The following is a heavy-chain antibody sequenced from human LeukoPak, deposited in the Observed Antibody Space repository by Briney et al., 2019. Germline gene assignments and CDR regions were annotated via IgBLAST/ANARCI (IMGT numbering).Heavy chain of an antibody. Sequence: GGSLRLSCAASGFTFSSYGMSWVRQVPGKGLEWVSAITSGGSTYYADSVRGRFTISRDNSKNTLYLQMNSLRAEDTAVYYCAKDPTDFDSSGQTYFDYWGQGSLVTVSS. V-gene: IGHV3-23*01. CDR3: AKDPTDFDSSGQTYFDY. CDR1: GFTFSSYG. D-gene: IGHD3-22*01. CDR2: ITSGGST. J-gene: IGHJ4*02.